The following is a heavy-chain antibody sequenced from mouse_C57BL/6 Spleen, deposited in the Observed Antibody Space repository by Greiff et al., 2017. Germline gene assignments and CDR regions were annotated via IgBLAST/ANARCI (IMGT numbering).Heavy chain of an antibody. D-gene: IGHD2-3*01. J-gene: IGHJ2*01. CDR3: ARGYDGYLGDY. CDR2: IDPSDSYT. V-gene: IGHV1-69*01. CDR1: GYTFTSYW. Sequence: QVQLQQPGAELVMPGASVKLSCKASGYTFTSYWMHWVKQRPGQGLEWIGEIDPSDSYTNYNQKLKGKSTLTVDKSSSTAYMQLSSLTSEDSAVYYCARGYDGYLGDYWGQGTTLTVSS.